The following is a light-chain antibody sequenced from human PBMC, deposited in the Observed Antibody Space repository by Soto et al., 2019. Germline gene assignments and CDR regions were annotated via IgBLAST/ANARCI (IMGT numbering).Light chain of an antibody. J-gene: IGKJ1*01. Sequence: EIVLTQSPGTLSLSPGERATLSCRASQSVSSSYLAWYQKQPGQAPRLLIYGASSRATGIPDRFSGGGSGTDFTLTIGSLDPEDFAVYYCHQYGSSPWTFGQGTKVEI. CDR3: HQYGSSPWT. CDR1: QSVSSSY. V-gene: IGKV3-20*01. CDR2: GAS.